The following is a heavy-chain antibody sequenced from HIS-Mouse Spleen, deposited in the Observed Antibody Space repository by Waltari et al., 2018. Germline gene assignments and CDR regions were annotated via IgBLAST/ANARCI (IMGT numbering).Heavy chain of an antibody. D-gene: IGHD6-19*01. J-gene: IGHJ3*02. V-gene: IGHV3-21*01. CDR2: ISSSSYI. CDR3: ARDRGQWLANDAFDI. Sequence: EVQLVESGGGLVKPGGSLRLSCASSGFTFSSYSMNWFRQAPGKGLEWVSSISSSSYIYYADSVKGRFTISRDNAKNSLYLQMNSLRAEVTAVYYCARDRGQWLANDAFDIWGQGTMVTVSS. CDR1: GFTFSSYS.